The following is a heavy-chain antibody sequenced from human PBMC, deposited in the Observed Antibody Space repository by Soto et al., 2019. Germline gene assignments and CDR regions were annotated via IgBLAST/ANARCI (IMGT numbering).Heavy chain of an antibody. D-gene: IGHD2-21*02. CDR3: ARDLWGYCGTDCYPLDV. Sequence: SETLSLTSTVSGGAISGDYWSWIRQPPGKGLEWIGYMYNTGSTVYNPSFKSRVTISVDTSKNQFSLKLNSVTAADTAVYYCARDLWGYCGTDCYPLDVWGQGTTVT. CDR2: MYNTGST. V-gene: IGHV4-59*01. CDR1: GGAISGDY. J-gene: IGHJ6*02.